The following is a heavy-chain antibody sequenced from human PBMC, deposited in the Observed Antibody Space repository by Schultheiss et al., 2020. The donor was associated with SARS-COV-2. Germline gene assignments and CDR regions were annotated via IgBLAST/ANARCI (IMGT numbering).Heavy chain of an antibody. Sequence: GGSLRLSCAASGFTFSSYGMHWVRQAPGKGLEWVSAISGSGGSTYYADSVKGRFTISRDNAKNSLYLQMNSLRAEDTAVYYCARDEGLMVYASSYYYGMDVWGQGTTVTVSS. V-gene: IGHV3-21*01. CDR3: ARDEGLMVYASSYYYGMDV. CDR1: GFTFSSYG. CDR2: ISGSGGST. D-gene: IGHD2-8*01. J-gene: IGHJ6*02.